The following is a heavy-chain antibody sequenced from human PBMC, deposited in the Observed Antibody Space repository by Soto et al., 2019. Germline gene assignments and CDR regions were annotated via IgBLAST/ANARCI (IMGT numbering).Heavy chain of an antibody. V-gene: IGHV3-33*01. CDR1: GFTFSSYG. CDR2: IWYDGSNK. Sequence: VQLVESGGGVVQPGRSLRLSCAASGFTFSSYGMHWVRQAPGKGLEWVAVIWYDGSNKYYADSVKGRFTISRDNSKNTLYLQMNSLRAEDTAVYYCARTAGYSSGWYDYWGQGTLVTVSS. D-gene: IGHD6-19*01. J-gene: IGHJ4*02. CDR3: ARTAGYSSGWYDY.